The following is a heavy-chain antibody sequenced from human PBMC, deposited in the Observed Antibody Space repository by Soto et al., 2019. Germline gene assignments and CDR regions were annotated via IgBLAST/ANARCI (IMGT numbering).Heavy chain of an antibody. J-gene: IGHJ4*02. CDR2: IKSKTDGGTT. Sequence: EVQLVESGGGLVKPGGSLRLSCAASGFTFINAWMTWVRQAPGKGLEWVGRIKSKTDGGTTDYAAPVKGRFTISRDNSKNTLYLQMNSLRAEDTAVYYCAKMKPMSIAARASYFDYWGQGTLVTVSS. CDR1: GFTFINAW. CDR3: AKMKPMSIAARASYFDY. V-gene: IGHV3-15*01. D-gene: IGHD6-6*01.